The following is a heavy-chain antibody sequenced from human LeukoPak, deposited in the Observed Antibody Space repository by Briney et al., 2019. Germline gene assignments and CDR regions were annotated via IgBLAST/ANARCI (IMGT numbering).Heavy chain of an antibody. J-gene: IGHJ5*02. V-gene: IGHV3-11*03. Sequence: GGSLRLPCAASGFIFSDYYMSWMRQAPGKGLEWLSYIDGSSSRTNYADSVKGRFTISRDNVKNSLYLQMNSLRAEDTAVYFCARRGTDYCTPSSCHPNWFAPWGQGTQVTVSS. CDR3: ARRGTDYCTPSSCHPNWFAP. CDR2: IDGSSSRT. CDR1: GFIFSDYY. D-gene: IGHD4-11*01.